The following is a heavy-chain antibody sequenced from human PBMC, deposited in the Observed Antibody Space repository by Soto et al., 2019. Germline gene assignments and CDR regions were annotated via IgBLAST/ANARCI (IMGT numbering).Heavy chain of an antibody. Sequence: GGSLRLSCAGAGFAFRNAWIHWVRQVPGKGLEWVGRIKSKALGGTTDFAAPVRGRFAITRDDSRNVAYMQMNSLYTEDTAVYYCTTDSYSTMIEVRFGYWGHGTLVTVSS. CDR1: GFAFRNAW. D-gene: IGHD3-22*01. CDR3: TTDSYSTMIEVRFGY. J-gene: IGHJ4*01. CDR2: IKSKALGGTT. V-gene: IGHV3-15*07.